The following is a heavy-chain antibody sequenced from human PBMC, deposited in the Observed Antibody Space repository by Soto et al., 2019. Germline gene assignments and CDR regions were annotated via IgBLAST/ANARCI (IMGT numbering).Heavy chain of an antibody. CDR1: GYTVSTNY. V-gene: IGHV3-66*01. J-gene: IGHJ4*02. CDR3: VPHSYADRGFDY. D-gene: IGHD3-10*01. CDR2: VYSGGST. Sequence: GGSLRLACAASGYTVSTNYMSWVRQAPGKGLEWVSVVYSGGSTHYADSVKGRFTISRDSSKNTLYLQMNSLRDEDTAVYDCVPHSYADRGFDYWGQGTQVTGSS.